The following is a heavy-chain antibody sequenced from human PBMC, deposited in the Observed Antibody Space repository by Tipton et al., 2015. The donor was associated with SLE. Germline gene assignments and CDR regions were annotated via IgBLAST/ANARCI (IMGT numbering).Heavy chain of an antibody. CDR2: IRYDGSNK. CDR1: GFTFSSYG. V-gene: IGHV3-33*08. Sequence: SLRLSCAASGFTFSSYGMHWVRQAPGKGLEWVAFIRYDGSNKYYADSVKGRFTISRDNSKSTLYLQMNSLRAEDTAVYYCARDRGYCSGGSCYSDAFDIWGQGTMVTVSS. D-gene: IGHD2-15*01. J-gene: IGHJ3*02. CDR3: ARDRGYCSGGSCYSDAFDI.